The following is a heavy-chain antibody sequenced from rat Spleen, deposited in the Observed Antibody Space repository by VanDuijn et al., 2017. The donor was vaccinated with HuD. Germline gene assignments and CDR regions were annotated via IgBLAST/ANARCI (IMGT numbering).Heavy chain of an antibody. CDR2: ISAGGSST. V-gene: IGHV5-25*01. D-gene: IGHD1-10*01. CDR1: GFTFSNYH. CDR3: AKVHNNYYNWFAY. J-gene: IGHJ3*01. Sequence: EVQLVESGGGLEQPGRSLKLSCAASGFTFSNYHMAWVRQAPTKGLEWVASISAGGSSTYYPDSVKGRFTISRDNAENTVYLQMNSLKSEDTATYYCAKVHNNYYNWFAYWGQGTLVTVSS.